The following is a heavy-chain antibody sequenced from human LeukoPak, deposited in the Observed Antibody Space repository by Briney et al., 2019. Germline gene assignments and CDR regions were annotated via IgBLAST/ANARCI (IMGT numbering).Heavy chain of an antibody. CDR1: GSTFSTCP. CDR3: AKKLSGSYSFDL. V-gene: IGHV3-23*01. Sequence: RGSLRPSCIASGSTFSTCPMSCVRQAQGQGREWVSAISGNSVTIYYADSVRGRFTISRDKSKNTLYLQMYGLKAEDTAVYYCAKKLSGSYSFDLWGQGTLVTVSS. D-gene: IGHD5-12*01. J-gene: IGHJ4*02. CDR2: ISGNSVTI.